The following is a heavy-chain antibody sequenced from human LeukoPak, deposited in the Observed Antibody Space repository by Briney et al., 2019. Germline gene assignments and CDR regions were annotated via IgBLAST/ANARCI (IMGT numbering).Heavy chain of an antibody. CDR3: ARGPPYGSRSDFLDY. V-gene: IGHV3-7*01. CDR2: LKEDVSAR. D-gene: IGHD3-10*01. J-gene: IGHJ4*02. Sequence: GGSLRLSCVASGFSISSHWMSWVRQAPGKGLEWVASLKEDVSARNLVDSVKGRFTISTDNAKNSLNLQMNSLRVEDTAVYYCARGPPYGSRSDFLDYWGLGTLVTVSS. CDR1: GFSISSHW.